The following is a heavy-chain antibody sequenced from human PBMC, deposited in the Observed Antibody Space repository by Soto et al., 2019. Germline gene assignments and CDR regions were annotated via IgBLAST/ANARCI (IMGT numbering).Heavy chain of an antibody. V-gene: IGHV5-51*01. Sequence: LGEPLKISCKGSGYSFTNYWIGWVRQMPGKGLEWMGIINPADSDTRYSPSFQGQVTVSVDKSISTAYLQRGSLKASDTAMYYCVRPDSTGYYSHWGQGTPVTVSS. CDR2: INPADSDT. J-gene: IGHJ4*02. CDR3: VRPDSTGYYSH. D-gene: IGHD3-9*01. CDR1: GYSFTNYW.